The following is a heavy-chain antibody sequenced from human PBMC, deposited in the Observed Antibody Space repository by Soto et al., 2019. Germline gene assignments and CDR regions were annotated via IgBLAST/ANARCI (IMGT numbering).Heavy chain of an antibody. CDR2: NYWDDDK. Sequence: QITLKESGPPVVKPTQTLTLTCTFSGLSLRSSGVGVGWIRHPPGKALEWLALNYWDDDKRYSPSLKSRLTITNDTSKNQVVLTLTNMDPVDTATYYCAHATEGGSFAFNMWDQGAMVPVSS. J-gene: IGHJ3*02. D-gene: IGHD2-15*01. CDR1: GLSLRSSGVG. CDR3: AHATEGGSFAFNM. V-gene: IGHV2-5*02.